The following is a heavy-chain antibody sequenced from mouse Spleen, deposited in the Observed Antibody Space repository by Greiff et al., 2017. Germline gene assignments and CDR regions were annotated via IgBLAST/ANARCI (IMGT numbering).Heavy chain of an antibody. CDR1: GFTFSSYA. J-gene: IGHJ2*01. CDR3: ARRGTGNYFDY. V-gene: IGHV5-6-2*01. Sequence: EVKLMESGGGLVKPGGSLKLSCAASGFTFSSYAMSWVRQTPEKRLEWVAAINSNGGSTYYPDTVKDRFTISRDNAKNTLYLQMSSLRSEDTALYYCARRGTGNYFDYWGQGTTLTVSS. CDR2: INSNGGST.